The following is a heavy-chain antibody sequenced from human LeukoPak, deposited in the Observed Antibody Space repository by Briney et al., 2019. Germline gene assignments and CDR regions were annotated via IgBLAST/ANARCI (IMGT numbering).Heavy chain of an antibody. D-gene: IGHD3-10*01. J-gene: IGHJ5*02. Sequence: PSETLSLTCTVSGGSIRSSYYWGWIRQPPGKGLAWIGSIYDSGSTYYNPSLKSRVTISVDTSKNQFSLKLNSVTAADTAVYYCARHYGPWGQGTLVTVSS. CDR2: IYDSGST. CDR3: ARHYGP. V-gene: IGHV4-39*01. CDR1: GGSIRSSYY.